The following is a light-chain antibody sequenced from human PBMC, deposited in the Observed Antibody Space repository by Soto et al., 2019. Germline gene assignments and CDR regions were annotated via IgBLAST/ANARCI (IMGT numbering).Light chain of an antibody. V-gene: IGLV2-18*02. Sequence: QSVLTQPASVSGSPGQSITISCTGSSSDVGSYNRVSWYQQPPNTAPKLIIYDVSNRPSGVPDRFSGSKSSNTASLTISGLQAEDEADYYCNSYTTSSTYVFGTGTKLTVL. CDR3: NSYTTSSTYV. CDR1: SSDVGSYNR. CDR2: DVS. J-gene: IGLJ1*01.